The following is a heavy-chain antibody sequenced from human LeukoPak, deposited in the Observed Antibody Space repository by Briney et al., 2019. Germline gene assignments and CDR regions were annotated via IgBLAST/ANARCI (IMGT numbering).Heavy chain of an antibody. J-gene: IGHJ4*02. CDR2: IIPIFGTA. Sequence: EASVKVSCKASGGTFSSYAISWVRQAPGQGLEWMGGIIPIFGTANYAQKSQGRVTITADESTSTAYMELSSLRSEDTAVYYCAREGIFGVVIPPYWGQGTLVTVSS. CDR1: GGTFSSYA. D-gene: IGHD3-3*02. V-gene: IGHV1-69*13. CDR3: AREGIFGVVIPPY.